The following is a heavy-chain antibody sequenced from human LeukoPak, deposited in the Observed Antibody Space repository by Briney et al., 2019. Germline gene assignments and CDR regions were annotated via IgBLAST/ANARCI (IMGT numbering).Heavy chain of an antibody. D-gene: IGHD5-18*01. CDR3: ARERGYSSSLDY. CDR2: ISYDGSNK. CDR1: GFTFSSYA. J-gene: IGHJ4*02. V-gene: IGHV3-30*04. Sequence: GGSLRLSCAASGFTFSSYAMHWVRQAPGKGLEWVAVISYDGSNKYYADSVKGRFTISRDNSKNTLYLQMNSLRAEDTAVYYCARERGYSSSLDYWGQGTLVAVSS.